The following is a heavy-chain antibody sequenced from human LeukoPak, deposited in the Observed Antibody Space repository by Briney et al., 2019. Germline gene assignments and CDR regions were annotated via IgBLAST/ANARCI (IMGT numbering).Heavy chain of an antibody. CDR3: AKGGGYSYENYYYYMDV. D-gene: IGHD5-18*01. CDR2: IRYDGNNK. CDR1: GFPFSTYG. V-gene: IGHV3-30*02. J-gene: IGHJ6*03. Sequence: GRSLRLSCAASGFPFSTYGMHWVRQAPGKGLEWVAFIRYDGNNKDYADSEKGRFTISRDNSKNTLYLQMNSLRAEDTAVYYCAKGGGYSYENYYYYMDVWGKGTTVTVSS.